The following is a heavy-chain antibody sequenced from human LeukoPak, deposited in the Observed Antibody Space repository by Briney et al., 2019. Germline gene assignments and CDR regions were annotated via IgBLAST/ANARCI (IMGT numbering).Heavy chain of an antibody. Sequence: GESLKISCKGSGYSFTSYWIGWVRQMPGKGLEWMGIIYPGDSDTRYSPSFQGQVTISADKSISTAYMELSRLRSDDTAVYYCARELSYSKRINWFDPWGQGTLVTVSS. J-gene: IGHJ5*02. D-gene: IGHD6-13*01. CDR2: IYPGDSDT. CDR1: GYSFTSYW. CDR3: ARELSYSKRINWFDP. V-gene: IGHV5-51*01.